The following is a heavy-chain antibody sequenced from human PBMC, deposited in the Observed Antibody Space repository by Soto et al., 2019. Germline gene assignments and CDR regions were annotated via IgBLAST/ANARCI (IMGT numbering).Heavy chain of an antibody. D-gene: IGHD6-13*01. Sequence: QVQLVQSGAEVTKPGASVKVSCKASGYTFTSYDINWLRQATGQGLEWMGWMNPNRGNTGYAQKYQGRVTMTRNISISTAYMELSSLRSEDTAVYYGARGAVIAASWDAFDIWGQGTMVTVSS. CDR1: GYTFTSYD. J-gene: IGHJ3*02. CDR2: MNPNRGNT. CDR3: ARGAVIAASWDAFDI. V-gene: IGHV1-8*01.